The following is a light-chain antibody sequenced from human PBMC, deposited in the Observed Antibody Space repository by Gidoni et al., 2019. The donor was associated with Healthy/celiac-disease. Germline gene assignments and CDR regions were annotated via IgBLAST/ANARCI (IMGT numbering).Light chain of an antibody. CDR3: QQYNSYSLT. Sequence: DIQMTQSASTLSASVGDRVTITCRASQSISSGLAWYQQKPGKAPKLLIYKASSLESGVPSRFSGSGSGTEFTLTISSLQPDDFATYYCQQYNSYSLTFGGGTKVEIK. V-gene: IGKV1-5*03. CDR1: QSISSG. J-gene: IGKJ4*01. CDR2: KAS.